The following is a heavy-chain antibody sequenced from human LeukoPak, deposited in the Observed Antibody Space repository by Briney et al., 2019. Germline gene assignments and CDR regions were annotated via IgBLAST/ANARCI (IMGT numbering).Heavy chain of an antibody. V-gene: IGHV3-23*01. Sequence: PGGSLRLSCAASGFTFTSYAMSWVRQDPGKGLECVSVISSSGDSTYYADSVKGRFTISRDNSKNTLYLQMNSLRAEDTAVYYCAKNSGGGCYWGVDYWGQGTLVTVSS. D-gene: IGHD2-15*01. CDR2: ISSSGDST. J-gene: IGHJ4*02. CDR1: GFTFTSYA. CDR3: AKNSGGGCYWGVDY.